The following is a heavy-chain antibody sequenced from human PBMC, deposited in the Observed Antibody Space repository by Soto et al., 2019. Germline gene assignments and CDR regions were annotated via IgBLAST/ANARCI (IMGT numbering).Heavy chain of an antibody. V-gene: IGHV4-59*08. CDR1: GGSISSYY. CDR3: ARRYGDAFDI. D-gene: IGHD4-17*01. J-gene: IGHJ3*02. CDR2: IYYSGST. Sequence: QVQLQESGPGLVKPSETLSLTCTVSGGSISSYYWSWIRQPPGKGLEWIGYIYYSGSTIYNPSLQSRVTISVDTSKNQFSLKLSSVTAADTAVYYCARRYGDAFDIWGQGTMVTVSS.